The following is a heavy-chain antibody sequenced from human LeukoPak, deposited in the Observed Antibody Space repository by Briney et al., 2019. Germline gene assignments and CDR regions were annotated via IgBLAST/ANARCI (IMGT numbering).Heavy chain of an antibody. D-gene: IGHD4-17*01. CDR1: GFTFRDYW. CDR3: ARGEHGDYGYYFDY. J-gene: IGHJ4*02. V-gene: IGHV3-7*01. CDR2: IKTDGGEK. Sequence: PGGSLRLSCSASGFTFRDYWMSWVRQAPGKGLEWVANIKTDGGEKYYVDSVKGRFTISRDNANKSLSLEMNNLSAEDAAVYYCARGEHGDYGYYFDYWGQGALVTVSS.